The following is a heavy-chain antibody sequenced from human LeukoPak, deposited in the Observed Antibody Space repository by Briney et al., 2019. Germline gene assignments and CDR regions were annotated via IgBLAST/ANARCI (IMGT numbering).Heavy chain of an antibody. CDR1: GFTFNNYD. V-gene: IGHV3-30*02. CDR3: ARRPPLAETYTQLGYYYYYMDV. Sequence: GGSLRLSCAASGFTFNNYDIHWVRQAPGKGLGWVALIRSDGTKEYYADSMKGRFTISRDNSKNTLFLQMNSLKPEDTAVYYCARRPPLAETYTQLGYYYYYMDVWGKGTTVTVSS. J-gene: IGHJ6*03. D-gene: IGHD1-1*01. CDR2: IRSDGTKE.